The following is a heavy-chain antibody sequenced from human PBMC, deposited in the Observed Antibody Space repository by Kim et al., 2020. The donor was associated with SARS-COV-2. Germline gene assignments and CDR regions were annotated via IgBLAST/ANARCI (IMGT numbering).Heavy chain of an antibody. J-gene: IGHJ6*02. CDR1: GFTFSSYA. D-gene: IGHD1-1*01. V-gene: IGHV3-23*01. CDR2: ISGSGGST. CDR3: AKGGTGTYSPAYYYYGMDV. Sequence: GGSLRLSCAASGFTFSSYAMSWVRQVPGKGLEWVSAISGSGGSTYYADSVKGRFTISRDNSKNTLYLQLNSLRAEDTAVYYCAKGGTGTYSPAYYYYGMDVWGQGTTVTVSS.